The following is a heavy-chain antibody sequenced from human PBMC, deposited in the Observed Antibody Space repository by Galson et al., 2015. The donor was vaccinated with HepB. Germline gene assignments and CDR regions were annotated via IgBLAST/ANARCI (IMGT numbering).Heavy chain of an antibody. CDR2: INSDGSST. V-gene: IGHV3-74*01. J-gene: IGHJ4*02. D-gene: IGHD2-15*01. CDR3: ARVPKRGCGIDY. CDR1: GFTFSSYW. Sequence: SLRLSCAASGFTFSSYWMHWVRQAPGKGLVWVSRINSDGSSTSYADSVKGRFTISRDNAKNTLYLQMNSLRAEDTAVYYCARVPKRGCGIDYWGQGTLVTVSS.